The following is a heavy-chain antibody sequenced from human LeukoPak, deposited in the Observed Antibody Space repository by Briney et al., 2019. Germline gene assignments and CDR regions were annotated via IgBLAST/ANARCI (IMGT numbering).Heavy chain of an antibody. CDR3: ARESGITMVRGVFHP. J-gene: IGHJ5*02. D-gene: IGHD3-10*01. V-gene: IGHV4-34*01. CDR2: INHSGST. CDR1: GGSFSVYY. Sequence: SETLSLTCAVYGGSFSVYYWSWIRQPPGKGLEWIGEINHSGSTNYNPSLKSRVTISVDTSNNHFSLKLSSVTAADTAVYYCARESGITMVRGVFHPWGQGTLVTVSS.